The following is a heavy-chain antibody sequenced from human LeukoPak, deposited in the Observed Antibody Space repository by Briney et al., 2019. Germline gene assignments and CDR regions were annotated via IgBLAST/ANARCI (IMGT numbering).Heavy chain of an antibody. CDR1: GFTFSSYW. CDR2: IKQDGSEK. D-gene: IGHD3-10*01. J-gene: IGHJ4*02. CDR3: AWDGRSSGSNYY. V-gene: IGHV3-7*04. Sequence: GGSLRLSCAASGFTFSSYWMSWGLQAPGKGLECVANIKQDGSEKYYVDSVKGRFTISRDNAKNSLYLQMNSLRVEDTAVYYCAWDGRSSGSNYYWGQGSLVTVSS.